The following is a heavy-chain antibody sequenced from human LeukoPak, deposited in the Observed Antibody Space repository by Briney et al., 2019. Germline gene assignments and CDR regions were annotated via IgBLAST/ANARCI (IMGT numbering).Heavy chain of an antibody. J-gene: IGHJ4*02. Sequence: SETLSLTCAVYGGSISGYYWSWIRQPPGKGLEWIGEINHSGSTNYNPSLKSRVTISVDTSKNQFSLKLSSVTAADTAVYYCARGQPPGYWGQGTLVTVSS. D-gene: IGHD1-14*01. V-gene: IGHV4-34*01. CDR1: GGSISGYY. CDR2: INHSGST. CDR3: ARGQPPGY.